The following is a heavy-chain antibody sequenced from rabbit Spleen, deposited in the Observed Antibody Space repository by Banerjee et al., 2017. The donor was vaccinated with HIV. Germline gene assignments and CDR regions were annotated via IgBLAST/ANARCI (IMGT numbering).Heavy chain of an antibody. Sequence: QEQLVESGGGLVQPEGSLTLTCTASGFSFTNKYVMCWVRQAPGKGLEWIACIYTAGTWTYYASWAKGRFTISKTSTTATLQMTSLTAADTATYFCARLSSDWTYLELWGQGTLVTVS. J-gene: IGHJ4*01. CDR1: GFSFTNKYV. V-gene: IGHV1S45*01. CDR2: IYTAGTWT. CDR3: ARLSSDWTYLEL. D-gene: IGHD8-1*01.